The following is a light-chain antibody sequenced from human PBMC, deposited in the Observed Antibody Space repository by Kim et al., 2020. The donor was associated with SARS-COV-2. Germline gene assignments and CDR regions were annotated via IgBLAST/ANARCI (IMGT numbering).Light chain of an antibody. CDR2: GAS. Sequence: EIVLTQSPGTLSLSPGERATLSCRASQSVKDGYLAWYQQKHGQAPRLLIYGASSRATGIPDNFSGSGSGTYFTLTINRLEPEDFTVYYCQQYSTSPLTFGQGTRLEIK. J-gene: IGKJ5*01. V-gene: IGKV3-20*01. CDR3: QQYSTSPLT. CDR1: QSVKDGY.